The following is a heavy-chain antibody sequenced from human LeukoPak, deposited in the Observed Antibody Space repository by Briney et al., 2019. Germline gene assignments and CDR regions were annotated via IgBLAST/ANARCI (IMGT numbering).Heavy chain of an antibody. CDR1: GFTFSSYA. CDR2: ISGSGGST. V-gene: IGHV3-23*01. D-gene: IGHD3-22*01. J-gene: IGHJ6*02. CDR3: AKAHDDSSGYRPYYYYGMDV. Sequence: GGSLRLSCAASGFTFSSYAMSWVRQAPGKGLEWVSDISGSGGSTYYADSVKGRFTISRDNSKNTLYLQMNSLRAEDTAVYYCAKAHDDSSGYRPYYYYGMDVWGQGTTVTVSS.